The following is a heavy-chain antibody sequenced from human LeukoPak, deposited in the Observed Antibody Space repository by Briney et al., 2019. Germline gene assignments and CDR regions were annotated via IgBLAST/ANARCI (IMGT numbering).Heavy chain of an antibody. CDR1: GFIFRNYA. D-gene: IGHD7-27*01. CDR2: ISGNGDST. J-gene: IGHJ3*02. Sequence: GGSLRLSCAASGFIFRNYAMCWVRQAPGKGLEWVSFISGNGDSTYFADSVRGRFTISRDNSKNTLYLQMNSLRAEDTAAYYCAKDRPGSFDIWGQGTLVTVSS. CDR3: AKDRPGSFDI. V-gene: IGHV3-23*01.